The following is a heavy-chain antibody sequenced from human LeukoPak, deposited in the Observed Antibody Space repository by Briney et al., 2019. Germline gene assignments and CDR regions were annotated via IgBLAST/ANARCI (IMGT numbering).Heavy chain of an antibody. Sequence: SETLSLTCAVYGESFSGYYWSWIRQPPGKGLEWIGEINHSGSTNYNPSLKSRVTISVDTSKNQFSLKLSSVTAADTAVYYCARAGNWNYAGFDYWGQGTLVTVSS. CDR3: ARAGNWNYAGFDY. D-gene: IGHD1-7*01. CDR2: INHSGST. V-gene: IGHV4-34*01. J-gene: IGHJ4*02. CDR1: GESFSGYY.